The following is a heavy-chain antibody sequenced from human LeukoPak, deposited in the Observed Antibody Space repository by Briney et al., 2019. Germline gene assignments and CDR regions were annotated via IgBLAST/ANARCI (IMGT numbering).Heavy chain of an antibody. CDR3: ARGQVDGRRYSSRFQPGYMDV. CDR1: GFTFSSYG. Sequence: GGPLRLSCAASGFTFSSYGMHWVRQAPGKGLEWVAVISYDGSNKYYADSVKGRFTISRDNAKNSLYLQMNSLRAEDTAVYYCARGQVDGRRYSSRFQPGYMDVWGKGTTVTVSS. J-gene: IGHJ6*03. CDR2: ISYDGSNK. V-gene: IGHV3-30*03. D-gene: IGHD6-13*01.